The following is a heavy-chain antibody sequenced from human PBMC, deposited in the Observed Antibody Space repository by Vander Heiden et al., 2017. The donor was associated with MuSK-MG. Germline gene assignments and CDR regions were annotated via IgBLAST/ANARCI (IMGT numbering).Heavy chain of an antibody. CDR3: ARDDPHSGSYSYYYYGMDV. CDR1: GFTFRSYA. V-gene: IGHV3-30*04. CDR2: ISYDGSNK. D-gene: IGHD1-26*01. Sequence: QVQLVESGGGVVQPGRSLRLSCPASGFTFRSYAMHWVRQAPGKGLEWVAVISYDGSNKYYADSVKGRFTISRDNSKNTLYLQMNSLRAEDTAVYYCARDDPHSGSYSYYYYGMDVWGQGTTVTVSS. J-gene: IGHJ6*02.